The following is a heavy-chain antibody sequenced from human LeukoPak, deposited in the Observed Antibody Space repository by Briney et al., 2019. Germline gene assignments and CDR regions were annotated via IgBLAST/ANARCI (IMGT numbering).Heavy chain of an antibody. D-gene: IGHD3-22*01. J-gene: IGHJ4*02. V-gene: IGHV3-30*18. Sequence: GGSLRLSCAASGFNFDIHGMNWVREAPGKGLEWVAVISYDGSNEYYADSVKGRFTISRDNSKNTLFLQMNSLRPEDTAVYHCAKVALFSGYYPPFDYWGQGTLVTVSS. CDR3: AKVALFSGYYPPFDY. CDR1: GFNFDIHG. CDR2: ISYDGSNE.